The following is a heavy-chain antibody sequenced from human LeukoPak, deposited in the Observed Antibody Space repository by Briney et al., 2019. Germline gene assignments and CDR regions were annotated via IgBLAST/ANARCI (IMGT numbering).Heavy chain of an antibody. D-gene: IGHD3-22*01. CDR1: GGSISSGSYY. CDR3: ARARGRYYYDSSGYPEDI. J-gene: IGHJ3*02. V-gene: IGHV4-61*02. Sequence: TLSLTCTVSGGSISSGSYYWSWIRQPAGKGLEWIGRIYTSGSTNYNPSLKSRVTISVDTSKNQFSLKLSSVTAADTAVYYCARARGRYYYDSSGYPEDIWGQGTMVTVSS. CDR2: IYTSGST.